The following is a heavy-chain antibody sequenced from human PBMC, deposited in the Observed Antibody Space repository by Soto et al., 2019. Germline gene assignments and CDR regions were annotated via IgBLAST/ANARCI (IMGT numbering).Heavy chain of an antibody. CDR3: GHTVKAHTITAGHYYHD. CDR1: AFSLSTNGVG. CDR2: IYWNEDK. Sequence: GSGPTLVNPTQTLTLTCTFSAFSLSTNGVGVGWIRQPPGKPLEWLAVIYWNEDKRYSRSLKSRLSITKDTSKNQVVLTMTTMDAVNTATDFCGHTVKAHTITAGHYYHDWGPGILV. J-gene: IGHJ4*02. V-gene: IGHV2-5*01. D-gene: IGHD3-10*01.